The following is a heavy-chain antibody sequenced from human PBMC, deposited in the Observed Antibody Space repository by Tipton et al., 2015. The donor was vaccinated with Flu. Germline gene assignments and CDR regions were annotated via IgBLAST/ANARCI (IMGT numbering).Heavy chain of an antibody. J-gene: IGHJ4*02. D-gene: IGHD3-10*02. V-gene: IGHV4-34*01. CDR3: ARHTGDSVRGVIDY. CDR1: SGSFSGYF. Sequence: TLSLTCAVYSGSFSGYFWTWIRQTPGKGLEWIGEINHSGSTNYNPSLKSRVTISVDTSKNQFSLQLTSVTAADTAVYYCARHTGDSVRGVIDYWGQGTLVTVSS. CDR2: INHSGST.